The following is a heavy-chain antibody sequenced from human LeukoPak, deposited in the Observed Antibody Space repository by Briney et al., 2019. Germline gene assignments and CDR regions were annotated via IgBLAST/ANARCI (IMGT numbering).Heavy chain of an antibody. CDR1: GFTFSSYG. CDR3: AKGYGSGSYFDY. V-gene: IGHV3-30*18. Sequence: GRSLRLSCAASGFTFSSYGTHWVRQAPGKGLEWVAVISYDGSNKYYADSVKGRFTISRDNSKNTLYLQMNSLRAEDTAVYYCAKGYGSGSYFDYWGQGTLVTVSS. CDR2: ISYDGSNK. J-gene: IGHJ4*02. D-gene: IGHD3-10*01.